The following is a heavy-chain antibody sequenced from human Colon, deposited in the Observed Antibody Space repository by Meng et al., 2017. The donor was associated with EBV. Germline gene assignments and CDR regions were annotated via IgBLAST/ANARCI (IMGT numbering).Heavy chain of an antibody. CDR2: IYYSGNT. V-gene: IGHV4-30-4*01. J-gene: IGHJ5*02. D-gene: IGHD1-14*01. CDR1: GGSMSSGDYF. CDR3: ARAEYYNWFDP. Sequence: QVQVQESGPGLVKPSQTXSLTCTVSGGSMSSGDYFWNWIRQPPGKGLEWIGYIYYSGNTYYNPSLKSRVTISIDTSKNQFSLKLSSVTAADTAVYYCARAEYYNWFDPWGQGTMGTVSS.